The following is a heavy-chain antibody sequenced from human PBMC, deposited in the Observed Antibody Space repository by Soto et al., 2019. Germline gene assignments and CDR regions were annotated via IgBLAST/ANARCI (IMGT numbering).Heavy chain of an antibody. CDR2: INAGNGNT. J-gene: IGHJ6*02. CDR1: GYTFTSYA. Sequence: ASVKVSCKASGYTFTSYAMHWVRQAPGQRLEWMGWINAGNGNTKYSQKFQGRVTITRDTSASTAYMELSSLRSEDTAVYYCARSGVVITPLCYYCYGMDVGGQGPTVTVSS. V-gene: IGHV1-3*01. CDR3: ARSGVVITPLCYYCYGMDV. D-gene: IGHD3-3*01.